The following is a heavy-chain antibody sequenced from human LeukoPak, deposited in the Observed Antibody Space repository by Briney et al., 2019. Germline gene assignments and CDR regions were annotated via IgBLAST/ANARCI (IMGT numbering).Heavy chain of an antibody. D-gene: IGHD3-3*01. Sequence: SETLSLTCTVSGGSISTSSYYWGWVRQPPGKGLEWIGNIFYSGSTYYSPSLKSRVTISLDTSRNQFSLKLDSVTAADTAVYYCARDQSYCDFWSGYYHHRPDAFDIWGQGTMVTVSS. J-gene: IGHJ3*02. V-gene: IGHV4-39*07. CDR3: ARDQSYCDFWSGYYHHRPDAFDI. CDR1: GGSISTSSYY. CDR2: IFYSGST.